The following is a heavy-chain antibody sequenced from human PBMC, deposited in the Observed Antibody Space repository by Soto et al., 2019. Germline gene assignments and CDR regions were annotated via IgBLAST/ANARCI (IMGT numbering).Heavy chain of an antibody. CDR2: ISDSGGTT. CDR3: AKDPYCSSISCYAGNFYY. CDR1: GFTFSNYP. J-gene: IGHJ4*02. D-gene: IGHD2-2*01. Sequence: EVQLLESGGGLVQPGGSLRLSCAASGFTFSNYPMSWVRQAPGKGLEWVSYISDSGGTTYYADSVKGRFTISRDNSKNTLYLQMNSLRAEDTAVYYCAKDPYCSSISCYAGNFYYWGQGALDTVSS. V-gene: IGHV3-23*01.